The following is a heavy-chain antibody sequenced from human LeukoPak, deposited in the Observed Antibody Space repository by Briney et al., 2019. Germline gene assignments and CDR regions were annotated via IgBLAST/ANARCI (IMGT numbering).Heavy chain of an antibody. V-gene: IGHV1-69*13. CDR2: IIPIFGTA. CDR1: GGTFSSYA. J-gene: IGHJ5*02. D-gene: IGHD3-10*01. CDR3: ARDDSGYYGSGSPNWSDP. Sequence: ASVKVSCKASGGTFSSYAISWVRQAPGQGLEWMGGIIPIFGTANYAQKFQGRVTITADESTSTAYMELSSLRSEDTAVYYCARDDSGYYGSGSPNWSDPWGQGTLVTVSS.